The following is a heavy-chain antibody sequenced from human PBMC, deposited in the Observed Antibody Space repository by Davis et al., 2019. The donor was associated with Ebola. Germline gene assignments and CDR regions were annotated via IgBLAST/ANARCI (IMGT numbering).Heavy chain of an antibody. CDR1: GGSFSGYY. D-gene: IGHD3-10*01. CDR2: INHSGST. CDR3: ARDRRGSGILYYYYYGMDV. V-gene: IGHV4-34*01. Sequence: PGGSLRLSCAVYGGSFSGYYWSWIRQPPGKGLEWIGEINHSGSTNYNPSLKSRVTISVDTSKNQFSLKLSSVTAADTAVYYCARDRRGSGILYYYYYGMDVWGQGTTVTVSS. J-gene: IGHJ6*02.